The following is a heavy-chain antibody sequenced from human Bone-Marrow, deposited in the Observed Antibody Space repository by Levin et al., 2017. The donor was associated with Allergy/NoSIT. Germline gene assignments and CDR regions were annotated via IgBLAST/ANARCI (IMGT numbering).Heavy chain of an antibody. J-gene: IGHJ5*02. CDR2: ISGSGSGT. Sequence: GESLKISCAASGFTFSTYGMNWVRQAPGKGLEWVSGISGSGSGTYYADSVKGRFTISRDNSKNTFYLQMNSLRAEDTAVYYCARGGTSANYAPYNWFDRWGQGTLVTVSS. CDR3: ARGGTSANYAPYNWFDR. D-gene: IGHD4/OR15-4a*01. V-gene: IGHV3-23*01. CDR1: GFTFSTYG.